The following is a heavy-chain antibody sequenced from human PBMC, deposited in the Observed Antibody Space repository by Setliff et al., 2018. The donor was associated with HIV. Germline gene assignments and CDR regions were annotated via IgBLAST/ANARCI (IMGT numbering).Heavy chain of an antibody. CDR3: ARGTKGSRWSVTRINWFDT. CDR2: IDHSGST. D-gene: IGHD6-13*01. CDR1: GGSFRGYY. V-gene: IGHV4-34*01. J-gene: IGHJ5*02. Sequence: PSETLSLTCAVYGGSFRGYYWNWIRQSPDKGLEWIGEIDHSGSTNYNPPLRSRVIMSADTPKSQFSLNLTSLTAGDTAVYYCARGTKGSRWSVTRINWFDTWGQGTLVTVSS.